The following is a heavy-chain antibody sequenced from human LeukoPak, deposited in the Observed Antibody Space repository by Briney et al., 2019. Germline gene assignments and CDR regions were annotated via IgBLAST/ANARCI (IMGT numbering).Heavy chain of an antibody. Sequence: SLRLSCAASGFTFDDYAMHWVRQAPGKGLEWVSGISWNSGSIGYADSVKGRFTISRDNAKNSLYLQMNSLRAEDTALYYCAKDIGYYYDSSGYFDYWGQGTLVTVSS. CDR3: AKDIGYYYDSSGYFDY. D-gene: IGHD3-22*01. V-gene: IGHV3-9*01. J-gene: IGHJ4*02. CDR2: ISWNSGSI. CDR1: GFTFDDYA.